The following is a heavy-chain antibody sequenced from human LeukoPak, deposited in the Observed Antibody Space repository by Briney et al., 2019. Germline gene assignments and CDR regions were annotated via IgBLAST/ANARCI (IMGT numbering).Heavy chain of an antibody. CDR1: GGSISRYY. V-gene: IGHV4-4*09. D-gene: IGHD1-26*01. J-gene: IGHJ4*02. CDR2: IYTSGST. Sequence: SETLSLTCTVSGGSISRYYWSWIRQPPGKGLEWIGYIYTSGSTNYNPSLKSRVTISVDTSKNQFSLQLSSVTAADTAVYYCARLGLSGSYYPYYFGYWGQGTLVTVSS. CDR3: ARLGLSGSYYPYYFGY.